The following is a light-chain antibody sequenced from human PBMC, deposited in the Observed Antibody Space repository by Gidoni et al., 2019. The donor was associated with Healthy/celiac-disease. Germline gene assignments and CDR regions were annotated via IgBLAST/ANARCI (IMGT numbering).Light chain of an antibody. CDR1: QSVSSY. Sequence: EIVLTQSPATLSLSPGERATPSCRASQSVSSYLAWYQQKPGQAPRLLIYDASNRATGIPARFSGSGSGTDFTLTISSLAPEDFAVYYCQQRSNWPPSRFGGGTKVEIK. CDR3: QQRSNWPPSR. J-gene: IGKJ4*01. CDR2: DAS. V-gene: IGKV3-11*01.